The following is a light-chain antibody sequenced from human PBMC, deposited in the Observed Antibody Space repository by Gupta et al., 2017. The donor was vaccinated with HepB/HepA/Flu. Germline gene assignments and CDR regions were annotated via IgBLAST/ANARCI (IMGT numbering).Light chain of an antibody. J-gene: IGLJ3*02. Sequence: SALTQPASVSGSPGQSITISCTGTSSNVGSYNLVSWYQQYPGKAPKLIIYDVTKRPSGVSNRFSGSKSGKTASLTISGLQAEDEADYHCCSYAGSNTWVFGGGTKLTV. CDR3: CSYAGSNTWV. CDR2: DVT. V-gene: IGLV2-23*02. CDR1: SSNVGSYNL.